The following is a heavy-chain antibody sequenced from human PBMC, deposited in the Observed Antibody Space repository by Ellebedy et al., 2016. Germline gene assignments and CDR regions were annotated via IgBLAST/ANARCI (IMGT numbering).Heavy chain of an antibody. V-gene: IGHV4-31*03. CDR2: IYYNGST. CDR1: GGSISSGGYY. J-gene: IGHJ5*02. D-gene: IGHD2-21*02. CDR3: ARDAYCGADCRMGGWFDP. Sequence: SETLSLTCTVSGGSISSGGYYWNWIRQHPGKGLEWIGYIYYNGSTYYNPSLKSRVTISGDTSKNQFSLKLSSVTAADTAVYYCARDAYCGADCRMGGWFDPWGQGTLVTVSS.